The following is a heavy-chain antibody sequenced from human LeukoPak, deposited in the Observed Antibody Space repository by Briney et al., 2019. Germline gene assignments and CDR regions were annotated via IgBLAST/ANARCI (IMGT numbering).Heavy chain of an antibody. CDR3: ARPSSGWYGVFDY. D-gene: IGHD6-19*01. CDR2: IIPIFGTA. Sequence: GGSLRLSCAASGFTFSSYAISWVRQAPGQGLEWMGRIIPIFGTANYAQKFQGRVTITTDESTSTAYMELSSLRSEDTAVYYCARPSSGWYGVFDYWGQGTLVTVSS. J-gene: IGHJ4*02. CDR1: GFTFSSYA. V-gene: IGHV1-69*05.